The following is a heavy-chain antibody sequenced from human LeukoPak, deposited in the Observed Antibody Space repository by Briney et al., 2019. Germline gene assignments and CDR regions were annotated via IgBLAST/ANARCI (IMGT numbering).Heavy chain of an antibody. CDR2: INPNSGGT. V-gene: IGHV1-2*02. D-gene: IGHD3-3*01. CDR3: ARAGVRCRLLFGVWGSGAFDV. CDR1: GYSFTGYY. J-gene: IGHJ3*01. Sequence: ASVKVSCKASGYSFTGYYMHWVRQAPGQGLEWMGWINPNSGGTNYAQKFQGRVTMTRDTSISTAYMELSRLRSDDTAVYYCARAGVRCRLLFGVWGSGAFDVWGQGTMVTVSS.